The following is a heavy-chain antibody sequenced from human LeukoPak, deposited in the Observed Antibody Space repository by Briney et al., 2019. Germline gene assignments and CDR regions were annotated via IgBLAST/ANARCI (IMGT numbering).Heavy chain of an antibody. CDR1: GFTFSSYA. CDR2: ISRSSDYI. V-gene: IGHV3-21*01. Sequence: GGSLRLSCAASGFTFSSYAMHWVRQAPGKGLEWVSSISRSSDYIHYAESVKGRFTISRDNAKNSLYLQMNSLRAEDTAVYYCARPMEGYSGSGRWYFDYWGQGTLVTVSS. J-gene: IGHJ4*02. D-gene: IGHD3-10*01. CDR3: ARPMEGYSGSGRWYFDY.